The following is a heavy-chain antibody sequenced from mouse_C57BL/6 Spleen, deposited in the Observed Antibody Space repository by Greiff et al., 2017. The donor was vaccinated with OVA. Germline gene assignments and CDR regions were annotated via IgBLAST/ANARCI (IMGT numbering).Heavy chain of an antibody. CDR3: TRSLYCGSSYRYFDV. J-gene: IGHJ1*03. Sequence: QVQLQQSGAELVRPGASVTLSCTASGFTFTDYEMHWVKQTPVHGLEWIGAIDPETGGTAYNQKFKGKGILTADKSSSTAYMELRSLTSEDSAVYYCTRSLYCGSSYRYFDVWGTGTTVTVSS. CDR2: IDPETGGT. V-gene: IGHV1-15*01. CDR1: GFTFTDYE. D-gene: IGHD1-1*01.